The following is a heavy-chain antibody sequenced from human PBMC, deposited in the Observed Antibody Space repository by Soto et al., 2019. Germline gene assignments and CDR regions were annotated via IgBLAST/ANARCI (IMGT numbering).Heavy chain of an antibody. Sequence: SETLSLTCSVYVGSFSGYYWSWIRQPPGKGLEWIGEINHSGSTNYNPSLKSRVTISVDTSKNQFSLKLSSVTAADTAVYYCARGLYERLAAALSYGRDVWGQGSTVTVSS. J-gene: IGHJ6*02. CDR2: INHSGST. CDR3: ARGLYERLAAALSYGRDV. V-gene: IGHV4-34*01. CDR1: VGSFSGYY. D-gene: IGHD6-13*01.